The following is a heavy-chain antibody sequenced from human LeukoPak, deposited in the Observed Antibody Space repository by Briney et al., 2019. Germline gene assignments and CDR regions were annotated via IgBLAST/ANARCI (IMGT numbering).Heavy chain of an antibody. CDR3: ARGLWWYYFDY. J-gene: IGHJ4*02. D-gene: IGHD4/OR15-4a*01. CDR2: INHSGST. CDR1: GGSFSGYY. V-gene: IGHV4-34*01. Sequence: PSETLSLPCAVYGGSFSGYYWSWIRQPPGKGLEWIGEINHSGSTNYNPSLKSRVTISVDTSKNQFSLKLSSVTAADTAVYYCARGLWWYYFDYWGQGTLVTVSS.